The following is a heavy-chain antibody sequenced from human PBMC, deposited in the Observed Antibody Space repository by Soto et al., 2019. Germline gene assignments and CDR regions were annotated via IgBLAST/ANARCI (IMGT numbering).Heavy chain of an antibody. Sequence: PGGSLRLSCAASGITFIYAWMDWVRQAPGKRLEWVGRIKSQAGGGTIDYAAPVKGRFTISRDDSKNTVYLQMDSLKTEDTAVYYGTHVFSVAHPYSDFWGQGTLVTVSS. J-gene: IGHJ4*02. CDR2: IKSQAGGGTI. CDR3: THVFSVAHPYSDF. V-gene: IGHV3-15*07. CDR1: GITFIYAW. D-gene: IGHD3-9*01.